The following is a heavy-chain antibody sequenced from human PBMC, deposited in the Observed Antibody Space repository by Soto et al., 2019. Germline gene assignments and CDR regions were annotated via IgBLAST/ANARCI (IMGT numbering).Heavy chain of an antibody. CDR3: ARGPGGTRFDY. V-gene: IGHV4-31*03. J-gene: IGHJ4*02. CDR2: IYYSGGT. Sequence: TLSLTCTVSGGSISSGGYYWSWIRQHPGKGLEWIGYIYYSGGTYYNPSLKSRVTISVDTSKNPFSLKLSSVTAADTAVYYWARGPGGTRFDYWGQGTLVTVSS. CDR1: GGSISSGGYY.